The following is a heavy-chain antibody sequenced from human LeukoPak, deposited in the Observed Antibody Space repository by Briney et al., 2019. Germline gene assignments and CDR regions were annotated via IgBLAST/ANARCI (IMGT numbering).Heavy chain of an antibody. D-gene: IGHD6-13*01. Sequence: PSETLSLTCAVYGGSFSGYYWSWIRQPPGKGLEWIGEIYHSGSTNYNPSLKSRVTISVDKSKNQFSLKLSSVTAADTAVYYCARSMSYSSLAFDPWGQGTLVTVSS. CDR3: ARSMSYSSLAFDP. CDR1: GGSFSGYY. V-gene: IGHV4-34*01. J-gene: IGHJ5*02. CDR2: IYHSGST.